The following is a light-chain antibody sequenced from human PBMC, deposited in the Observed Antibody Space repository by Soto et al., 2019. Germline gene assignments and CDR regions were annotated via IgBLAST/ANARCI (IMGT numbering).Light chain of an antibody. J-gene: IGLJ1*01. CDR1: SSDIGTYNL. CDR2: EGS. V-gene: IGLV2-23*01. CDR3: CSYAGSNTFV. Sequence: QSVLTQPASVSGSPGQSITISCTGTSSDIGTYNLVSWYQQHPGKAPKLMIYEGSKRPSGGSNRFSGSKSGNTASLTISGLPAEDEADYYCCSYAGSNTFVFGTGTKVTVL.